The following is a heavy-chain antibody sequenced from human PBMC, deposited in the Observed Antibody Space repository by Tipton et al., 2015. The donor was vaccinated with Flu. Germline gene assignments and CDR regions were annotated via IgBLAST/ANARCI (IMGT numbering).Heavy chain of an antibody. CDR1: SGSIRSTNYF. J-gene: IGHJ4*02. CDR3: ARLSYYDVDLKNFYFDH. Sequence: TLSLTCTVSSGSIRSTNYFCAWIRQPPGKRLELIGSIYPSGTTYYNPSLKSRVTISVDTSKSQFSLMLRSVTAADMAVYYCARLSYYDVDLKNFYFDHWGQGALVTVSS. D-gene: IGHD3-10*02. CDR2: IYPSGTT. V-gene: IGHV4-39*01.